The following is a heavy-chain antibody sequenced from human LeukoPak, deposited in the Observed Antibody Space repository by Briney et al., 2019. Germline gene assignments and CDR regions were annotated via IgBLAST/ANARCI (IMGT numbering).Heavy chain of an antibody. V-gene: IGHV4-39*01. CDR2: IYYSGST. J-gene: IGHJ6*03. Sequence: SETLSLTCTVSGGSISSSSYYWGWIRQPPGKGLEWIGSIYYSGSTYYNPSLKSRVTISVDTSKNQFSLKLSSVTAADTAVYYCARRGYYYGSGSYYIPLRYYYMDVWGKGTTVTISS. D-gene: IGHD3-10*01. CDR3: ARRGYYYGSGSYYIPLRYYYMDV. CDR1: GGSISSSSYY.